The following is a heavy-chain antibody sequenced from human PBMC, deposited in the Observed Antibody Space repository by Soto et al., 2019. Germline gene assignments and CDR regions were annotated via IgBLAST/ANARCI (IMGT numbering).Heavy chain of an antibody. CDR3: AKDRKVATISSRYFDY. D-gene: IGHD5-12*01. J-gene: IGHJ4*02. CDR2: ISSSGGST. V-gene: IGHV3-23*01. Sequence: GGSLRLSCAASGFTFSSYAMSWVRQAPGKGLEWVSAISSSGGSTYYADSVKGRFTISRDNSKNTLYLQMNSLRAEDTAVYYCAKDRKVATISSRYFDYWGQGTLVTVSS. CDR1: GFTFSSYA.